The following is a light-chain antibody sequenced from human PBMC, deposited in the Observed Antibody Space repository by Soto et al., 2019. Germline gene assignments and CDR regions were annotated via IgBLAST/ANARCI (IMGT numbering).Light chain of an antibody. J-gene: IGLJ2*01. Sequence: SYELTQPLSVSVALGQTARITCGGNNIGSKNVHWYQQTPGQAPVLVIYRDSNRPSGIPERFSGYNSGNTATLTISRAQAGDESDYYCQVWDSGTAVFGGGTKLTVL. V-gene: IGLV3-9*01. CDR3: QVWDSGTAV. CDR2: RDS. CDR1: NIGSKN.